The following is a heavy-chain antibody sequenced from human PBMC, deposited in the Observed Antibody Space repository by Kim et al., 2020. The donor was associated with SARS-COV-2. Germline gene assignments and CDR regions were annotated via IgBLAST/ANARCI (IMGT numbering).Heavy chain of an antibody. CDR3: ASTGVGAVGWFDP. CDR1: GGAIRSYY. J-gene: IGHJ5*02. CDR2: VYHTGNT. Sequence: SETLSLTCSLSGGAIRSYYWTWIRQPPGKRLEWIGYVYHTGNTNYNPSLRGRVTISLDTSKRQFSLTLTSVTAADTAVYYCASTGVGAVGWFDPWGHGTLVSVSS. V-gene: IGHV4-59*01. D-gene: IGHD1-26*01.